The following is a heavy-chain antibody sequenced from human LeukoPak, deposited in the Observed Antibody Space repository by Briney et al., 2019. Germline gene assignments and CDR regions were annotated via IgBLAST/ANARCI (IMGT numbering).Heavy chain of an antibody. Sequence: GGSLRLSCAASGFTFSTYAMSWVRQAPGKGLEWVSAISDSGGSTYYADSVKGRFTISRDNSKNTLYLQMNSLRAEDTAVYYCAKVRAMLGLEHARVSYYFDYWGQGTLVTVSS. D-gene: IGHD3-16*01. CDR1: GFTFSTYA. CDR2: ISDSGGST. V-gene: IGHV3-23*01. J-gene: IGHJ4*02. CDR3: AKVRAMLGLEHARVSYYFDY.